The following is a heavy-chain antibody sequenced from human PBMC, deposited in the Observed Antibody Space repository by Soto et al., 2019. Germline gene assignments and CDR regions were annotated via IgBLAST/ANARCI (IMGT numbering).Heavy chain of an antibody. CDR1: GFTFRNYD. Sequence: EVQLVESGGGLVQPGGSLRLSCEASGFTFRNYDMHWGLQGTGKGLEWVSGISAAGDPDYADAVEGRFTISRENAQNSFFLQMNSLRVGDTAVYYCARTDRDFYGLDVGGQGTTVIVSS. CDR2: ISAAGDP. CDR3: ARTDRDFYGLDV. V-gene: IGHV3-13*05. J-gene: IGHJ6*02.